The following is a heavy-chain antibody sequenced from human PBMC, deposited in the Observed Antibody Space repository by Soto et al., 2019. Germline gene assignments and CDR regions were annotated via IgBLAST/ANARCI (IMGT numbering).Heavy chain of an antibody. Sequence: PSETLSLTCTVSGGSIKSGDYYWPWIRQPPGKGLEFIGYIYYSANTYYNPSLKSRVTISADTSKNPFSLKLSSVTAADTAVYYCARDYASRIAGSGNWFDYWGQGTLVTVS. CDR2: IYYSANT. J-gene: IGHJ4*02. CDR3: ARDYASRIAGSGNWFDY. CDR1: GGSIKSGDYY. V-gene: IGHV4-30-4*02. D-gene: IGHD1-26*01.